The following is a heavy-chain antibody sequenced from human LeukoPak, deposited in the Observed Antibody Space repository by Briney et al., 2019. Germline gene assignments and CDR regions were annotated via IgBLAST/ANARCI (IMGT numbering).Heavy chain of an antibody. J-gene: IGHJ3*02. CDR2: IDPSDSYT. CDR3: ASPRRDYVWGTYRHDAFDI. D-gene: IGHD3-16*02. V-gene: IGHV5-10-1*01. CDR1: GYSFTSYW. Sequence: GESLKISCKGSGYSFTSYWISWVRRMPGKGLEWMGRIDPSDSYTNYSPSFQGHVTISADKSISTAYLQWSSLKASDTAMYYCASPRRDYVWGTYRHDAFDIWGQGTMVTVSS.